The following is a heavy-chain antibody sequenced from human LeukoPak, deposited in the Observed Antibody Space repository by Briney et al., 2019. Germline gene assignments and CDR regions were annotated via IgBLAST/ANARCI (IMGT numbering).Heavy chain of an antibody. D-gene: IGHD6-19*01. Sequence: GGSLRLSCAASGFSVSSSYMSWVRQAPGEGLEWVSVIYSGGNTYYADSVKGRFTISRDYSKNTLYLQVNSLRAEDTAVYYCARDRGSGWYGGYAFDIWGQGTMVTVSS. V-gene: IGHV3-53*01. CDR3: ARDRGSGWYGGYAFDI. J-gene: IGHJ3*02. CDR2: IYSGGNT. CDR1: GFSVSSSY.